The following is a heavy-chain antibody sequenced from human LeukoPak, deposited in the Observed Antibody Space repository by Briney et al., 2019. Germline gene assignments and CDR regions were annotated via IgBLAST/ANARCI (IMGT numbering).Heavy chain of an antibody. D-gene: IGHD5-12*01. CDR3: GRHRPQVDPFDY. CDR2: VFHSGDT. Sequence: TSETLSLTCTVSGGSLSSSSYYWGWIRQPPGKGLEWLGSVFHSGDTYYNLPLKSRVTVSVETSKNQIYLKVFSVTAADTAVYYCGRHRPQVDPFDYWGQGTLVTVSS. J-gene: IGHJ4*02. V-gene: IGHV4-39*01. CDR1: GGSLSSSSYY.